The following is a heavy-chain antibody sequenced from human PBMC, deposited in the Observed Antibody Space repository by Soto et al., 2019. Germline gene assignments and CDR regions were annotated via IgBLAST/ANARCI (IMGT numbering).Heavy chain of an antibody. CDR2: IKQDGSEK. Sequence: PGGSLRLSCAASGFTFSSYWMSWVRQAPGKGLEWVANIKQDGSEKYYVDSVKGRFTISRDNAKNSLYLQMNSLRAEDTAVYYCARRLRYFDWLCDYWGQGTLVTVSS. D-gene: IGHD3-9*01. V-gene: IGHV3-7*01. CDR3: ARRLRYFDWLCDY. J-gene: IGHJ4*02. CDR1: GFTFSSYW.